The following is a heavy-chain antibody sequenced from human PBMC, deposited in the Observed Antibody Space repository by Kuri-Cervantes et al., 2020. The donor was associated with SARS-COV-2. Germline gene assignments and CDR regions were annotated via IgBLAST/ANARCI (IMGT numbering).Heavy chain of an antibody. CDR3: ARGFDY. V-gene: IGHV4-34*01. CDR1: GGSFSGYY. Sequence: SETLSLTCAVYGGSFSGYYWSWIRQPPGKGLEWIGSIYYSGSTNYNPSLKSRVTMSVDTSKNQFSLKLSSVTAADTAVYYCARGFDYWGQGTLVTVSS. J-gene: IGHJ4*02. CDR2: IYYSGST.